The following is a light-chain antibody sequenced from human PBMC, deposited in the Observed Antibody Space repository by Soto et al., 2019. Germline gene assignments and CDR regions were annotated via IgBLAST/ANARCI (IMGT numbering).Light chain of an antibody. J-gene: IGLJ1*01. CDR2: ENN. CDR1: SSNIGNNY. V-gene: IGLV1-51*02. CDR3: GTWDSSLRALYD. Sequence: QSVLTQPPSVSAAPGQKVTISCSGSSSNIGNNYVSWYQQLPGTAPKLLIYENNKRPSGMPDRFSGSKSGTSATLGITGLQTGDEADYYCGTWDSSLRALYDFGTGTKVTGL.